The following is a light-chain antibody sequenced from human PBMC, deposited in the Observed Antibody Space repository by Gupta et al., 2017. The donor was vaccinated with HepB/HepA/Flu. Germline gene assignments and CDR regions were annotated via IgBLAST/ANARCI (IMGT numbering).Light chain of an antibody. CDR3: SSYTTSNTYV. V-gene: IGLV2-18*02. CDR1: SSDIGSYTR. J-gene: IGLJ1*01. Sequence: QSALTQPPSVSGSPGHSVTISCTGTSSDIGSYTRVSWYQQSPGTAPNLIIYEVDNRPSGVPDRFSGSKSGNTASLTSSGLQTEDEADYYCSSYTTSNTYVFGIGTKVTVL. CDR2: EVD.